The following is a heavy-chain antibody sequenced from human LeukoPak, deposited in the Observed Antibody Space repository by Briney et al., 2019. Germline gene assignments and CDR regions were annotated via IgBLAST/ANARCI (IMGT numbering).Heavy chain of an antibody. J-gene: IGHJ3*02. CDR1: GGSISSYY. CDR2: IYYSGST. CDR3: ARAQVDTDAFDI. V-gene: IGHV4-59*01. D-gene: IGHD5-18*01. Sequence: PSETLSLTCTVSGGSISSYYWSWIRQSPGKGLEWIGYIYYSGSTNYNPSLTSRVTTSVDQSKNQFSLKLSSVTAADTAMYYCARAQVDTDAFDIWGQGTMVTASS.